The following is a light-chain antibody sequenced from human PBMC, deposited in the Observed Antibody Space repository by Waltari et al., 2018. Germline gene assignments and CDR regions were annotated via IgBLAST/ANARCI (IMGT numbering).Light chain of an antibody. J-gene: IGLJ1*01. CDR1: SSDVGGYNY. V-gene: IGLV2-14*01. CDR2: DVS. Sequence: QSALTQPASVSGSPGQSITISCTGTSSDVGGYNYVSWYQQHPGNAPKLMIYDVSKRPSGVSNRFSGSKSANTASLTISGLQAEDEADYYCSSYTSSSTYVFGTGTKVTVL. CDR3: SSYTSSSTYV.